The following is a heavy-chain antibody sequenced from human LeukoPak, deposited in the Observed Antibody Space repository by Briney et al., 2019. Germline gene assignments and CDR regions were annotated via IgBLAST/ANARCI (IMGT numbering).Heavy chain of an antibody. J-gene: IGHJ4*02. V-gene: IGHV3-48*01. CDR1: GFTFSSNG. Sequence: PGGSLRLSCAASGFTFSSNGMNWVRQAPGKGLEWVSYISATGGTIYYADSVKGRFTISRDNSKNTLYLQMNSLRAEDTAVYYCAKEVQYSYGFDYWGQGTLVTVSS. CDR3: AKEVQYSYGFDY. D-gene: IGHD5-18*01. CDR2: ISATGGTI.